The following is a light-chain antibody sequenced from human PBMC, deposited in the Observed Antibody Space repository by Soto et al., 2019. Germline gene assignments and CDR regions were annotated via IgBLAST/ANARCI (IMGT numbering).Light chain of an antibody. CDR3: QQDGISPNT. J-gene: IGKJ5*01. CDR2: GAS. V-gene: IGKV3-20*01. Sequence: EVLFTHSPATLSLSAFEIATLSWRSSQSVSSANFAWYQQKPGQAPRLLIYGASSRATGIPDRFSGSGSGTDFTLTISRLEPEDFAVYYCQQDGISPNTSGQGARLEIK. CDR1: QSVSSAN.